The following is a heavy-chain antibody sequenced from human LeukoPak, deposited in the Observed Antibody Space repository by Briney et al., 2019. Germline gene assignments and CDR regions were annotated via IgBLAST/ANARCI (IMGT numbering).Heavy chain of an antibody. D-gene: IGHD1-1*01. Sequence: GESLKISCKASGYTFSKYWIGWVRQMPGKGLEWMGIIYPGESDIRYSPSFQGQVTFSADESISTAYLQWSSLKASDTAMYYCARLNDGLVDYWGQGTLVTVSS. CDR1: GYTFSKYW. CDR3: ARLNDGLVDY. V-gene: IGHV5-51*01. CDR2: IYPGESDI. J-gene: IGHJ4*02.